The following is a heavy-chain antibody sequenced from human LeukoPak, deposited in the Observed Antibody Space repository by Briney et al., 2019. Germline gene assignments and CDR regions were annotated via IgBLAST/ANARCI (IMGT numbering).Heavy chain of an antibody. CDR1: GGSISSGDYY. J-gene: IGHJ4*02. CDR2: IYYGGST. V-gene: IGHV4-30-4*01. D-gene: IGHD4-17*01. Sequence: SETLSLTCTVSGGSISSGDYYWSWIRQPPGKGPEWIGYIYYGGSTYYNPSLKSRVTISVDTSKNQFSLKLSSVTAADTAVYYCARGDYGDNFDYWGQGTLVTVSS. CDR3: ARGDYGDNFDY.